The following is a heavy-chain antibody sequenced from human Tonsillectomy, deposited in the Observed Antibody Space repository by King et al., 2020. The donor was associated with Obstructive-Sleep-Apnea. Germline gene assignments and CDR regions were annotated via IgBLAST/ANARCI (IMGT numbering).Heavy chain of an antibody. V-gene: IGHV1-69*01. CDR3: ARPRRDSYTLDY. D-gene: IGHD5-24*01. CDR2: IIPIFGTT. CDR1: GGTFGSYA. Sequence: QLVQSGAEVKKPGSSVKVSCKASGGTFGSYAINWVRQAPGQGLEWLGGIIPIFGTTNYAQKFQGRVTITADESTSTAYMELSSLRSEDTAMYYCARPRRDSYTLDYWGQGTLVTVSS. J-gene: IGHJ4*02.